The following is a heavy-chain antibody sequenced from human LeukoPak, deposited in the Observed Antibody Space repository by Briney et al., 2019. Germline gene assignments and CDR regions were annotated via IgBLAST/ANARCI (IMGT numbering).Heavy chain of an antibody. V-gene: IGHV1-69*04. CDR2: IIPILGIA. J-gene: IGHJ4*02. CDR3: ARARSVTTPYFDY. Sequence: SVKVSCKASGGTFSSYAISWVRQAPGQGLERMGRIIPILGIANYAQKFQGRVTITADKSTSTAYMELSSLRSEDTAVYYCARARSVTTPYFDYWGQGTLVTVSS. CDR1: GGTFSSYA. D-gene: IGHD4-17*01.